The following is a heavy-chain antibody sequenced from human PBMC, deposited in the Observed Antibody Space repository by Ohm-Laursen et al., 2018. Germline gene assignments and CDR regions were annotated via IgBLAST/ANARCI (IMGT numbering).Heavy chain of an antibody. CDR1: GGTFSSYA. D-gene: IGHD2-15*01. Sequence: GASVKVSCKASGGTFSSYAISWVRQAPGQGLEWMGGIIPIFGTANYAQKFQGRVTITADESTSTAYMELSSLRSEDTAVYYCARVKGTMILNYGMDVWGQGTTVTVSS. V-gene: IGHV1-69*13. CDR3: ARVKGTMILNYGMDV. CDR2: IIPIFGTA. J-gene: IGHJ6*02.